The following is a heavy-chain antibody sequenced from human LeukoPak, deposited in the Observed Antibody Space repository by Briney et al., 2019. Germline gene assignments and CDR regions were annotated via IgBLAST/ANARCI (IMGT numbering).Heavy chain of an antibody. CDR3: ARGPGGDYYDSSGYDDY. CDR1: GGSISSYY. V-gene: IGHV4-59*01. CDR2: MYYSGST. D-gene: IGHD3-22*01. J-gene: IGHJ4*02. Sequence: SETLSLTCTVSGGSISSYYWCWIRQPPGKGLEWIGYMYYSGSTNYNPSLKSRVTISVDTSKNQFSLKLSSVTAADTAVYYCARGPGGDYYDSSGYDDYWGQGTLVTVSS.